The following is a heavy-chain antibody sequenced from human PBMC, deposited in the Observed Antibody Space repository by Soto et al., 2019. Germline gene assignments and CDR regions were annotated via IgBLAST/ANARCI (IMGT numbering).Heavy chain of an antibody. D-gene: IGHD2-2*01. CDR3: ATLGYCISTSCSSPDY. J-gene: IGHJ4*02. CDR1: GGTFSSYA. CDR2: IIPIFGTA. V-gene: IGHV1-69*13. Sequence: GASVKVSCKASGGTFSSYAISWVRQAPGQGLEWMGGIIPIFGTANYAQKFQGRVTITADESTSTAYMELSSLRSEDTAVYYCATLGYCISTSCSSPDYWGQGTLVTVSS.